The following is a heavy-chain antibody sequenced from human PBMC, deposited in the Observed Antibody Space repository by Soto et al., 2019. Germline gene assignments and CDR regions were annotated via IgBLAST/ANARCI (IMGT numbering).Heavy chain of an antibody. D-gene: IGHD6-19*01. CDR3: DVAGENFDY. J-gene: IGHJ4*02. CDR2: INHSGST. V-gene: IGHV4-34*01. CDR1: GGSFNSFY. Sequence: QVQLQQWGAGLLKPSETLSLTCAVYGGSFNSFYWDWIRQSPGKGLEWIGEINHSGSTNYNPSFKSRVTVSADTSKKQFSLNLSSVTAADTAVYYCDVAGENFDYWGQGALVTVSS.